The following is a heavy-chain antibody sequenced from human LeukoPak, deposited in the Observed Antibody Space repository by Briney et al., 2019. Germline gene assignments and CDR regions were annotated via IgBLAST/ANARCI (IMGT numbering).Heavy chain of an antibody. D-gene: IGHD2-21*02. CDR3: SRGAGAVGDL. V-gene: IGHV1-8*01. J-gene: IGHJ1*01. CDR1: GYTFTSHD. Sequence: SVKVSCKASGYTFTSHDINWLRQATGQGLEWMGWLTPGSGNTGYAQKFQGRVTMTRDTSINTVYMELSSLTSEDTAVYYCSRGAGAVGDLWGQGTLVTVSS. CDR2: LTPGSGNT.